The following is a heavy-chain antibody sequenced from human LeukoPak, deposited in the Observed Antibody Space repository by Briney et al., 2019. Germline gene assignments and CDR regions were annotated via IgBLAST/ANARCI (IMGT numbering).Heavy chain of an antibody. CDR3: ARDRRESSKPNDAFDI. J-gene: IGHJ3*02. V-gene: IGHV4-59*01. CDR1: GGFINSCY. CDR2: IYYTGAT. D-gene: IGHD4-11*01. Sequence: PSETLSLTCSVSGGFINSCYWRWVRQSPGKGLEWIGYIYYTGATYYNPSLGSRVTISIDTSKRQLSLELRSVTAADSAVYFCARDRRESSKPNDAFDIWGQGTMVTVSA.